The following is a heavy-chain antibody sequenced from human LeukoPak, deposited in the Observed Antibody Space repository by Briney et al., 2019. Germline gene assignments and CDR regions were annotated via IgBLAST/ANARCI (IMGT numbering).Heavy chain of an antibody. CDR1: GFTFSSYA. CDR3: ARNFRDGYNNSFDY. J-gene: IGHJ4*02. CDR2: ISYDGSKK. D-gene: IGHD5-24*01. Sequence: GGSLRLSCAASGFTFSSYAMHWVRQAPGKGLEWVTIISYDGSKKYYADYVKGRFTISRDNSKNTLYLQMNSLRAEDTAVYYCARNFRDGYNNSFDYWGQGTLVTVSS. V-gene: IGHV3-30*04.